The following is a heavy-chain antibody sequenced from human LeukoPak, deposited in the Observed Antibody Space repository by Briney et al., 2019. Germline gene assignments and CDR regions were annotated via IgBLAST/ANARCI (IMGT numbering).Heavy chain of an antibody. CDR3: ARMNYDVLTGPNWYFDL. CDR1: GGSISSSNW. J-gene: IGHJ2*01. Sequence: SETLSLTCAVSGGSISSSNWWSWVRQPPGKGLEWIVEIYHSGSTNYNPSLKSRVTISVDKSKNQFSLKLSSVTAADTAVYYCARMNYDVLTGPNWYFDLWGRGTLVTVSS. V-gene: IGHV4-4*02. CDR2: IYHSGST. D-gene: IGHD3-9*01.